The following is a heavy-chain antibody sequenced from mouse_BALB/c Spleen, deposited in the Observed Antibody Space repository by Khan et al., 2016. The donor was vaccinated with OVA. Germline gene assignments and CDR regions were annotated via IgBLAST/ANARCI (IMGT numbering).Heavy chain of an antibody. CDR1: GYSITSDYA. Sequence: EVQLQESGPGLVKPSQSLSLTCTVTGYSITSDYAWNWIRQFPENKLEWMGYISYGDTTPYNPSLKSRISIPRDPSKNQFYMQLNSVNTEDTATYYWSSELGRYYAMDYWGQGTSVTVSS. V-gene: IGHV3-2*02. D-gene: IGHD4-1*01. J-gene: IGHJ4*01. CDR2: ISYGDTT. CDR3: SSELGRYYAMDY.